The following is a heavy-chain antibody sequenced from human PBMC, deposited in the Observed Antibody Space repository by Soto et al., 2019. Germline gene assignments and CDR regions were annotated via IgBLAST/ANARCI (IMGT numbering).Heavy chain of an antibody. Sequence: GASVKVSCKASGYIFIDYYMNWVRQAPGQGLEWMGWINPNSGGTNYAPKFQGRVTMTTDTSTSTAYMELSGLRSDDTAIYYCVRLFCGLNSCQNWSGPCGTVTLVPVYS. CDR2: INPNSGGT. J-gene: IGHJ5*02. D-gene: IGHD2-21*01. V-gene: IGHV1-2*02. CDR1: GYIFIDYY. CDR3: VRLFCGLNSCQNWSGP.